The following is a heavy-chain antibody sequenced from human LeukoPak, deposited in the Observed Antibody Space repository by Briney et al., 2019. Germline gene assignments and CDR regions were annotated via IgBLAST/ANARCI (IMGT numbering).Heavy chain of an antibody. CDR3: TTFAWELLFRSIDY. CDR1: GFTFSNAW. V-gene: IGHV3-15*07. J-gene: IGHJ4*02. D-gene: IGHD1-26*01. Sequence: GGSLRLSYAASGFTFSNAWMNWVRQAPGKGLEWVGRIKSKTDGGTTDYAAPVKGRFTISRDDSKNTLYLQMNSLKTEDTAVYYCTTFAWELLFRSIDYWGQGTLVTVSS. CDR2: IKSKTDGGTT.